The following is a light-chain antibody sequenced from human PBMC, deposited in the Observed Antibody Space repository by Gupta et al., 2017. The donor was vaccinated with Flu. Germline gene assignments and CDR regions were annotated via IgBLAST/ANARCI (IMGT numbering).Light chain of an antibody. CDR1: NSNFGINY. V-gene: IGLV1-47*01. Sequence: RVTISCSGGNSNFGINYVYWYQQLPGAAPKLLIYRSLQRPSGVPDRFSGSKSGTSASLAISGLRSDDEADYYCAAWDDSLSGVVFGGGTKLTVL. J-gene: IGLJ2*01. CDR2: RSL. CDR3: AAWDDSLSGVV.